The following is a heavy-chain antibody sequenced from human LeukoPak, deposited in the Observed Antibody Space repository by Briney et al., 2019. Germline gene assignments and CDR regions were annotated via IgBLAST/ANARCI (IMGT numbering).Heavy chain of an antibody. D-gene: IGHD3-10*01. CDR2: IHRGETT. V-gene: IGHV3-66*01. CDR3: ARDYYGSGSYQFDY. CDR1: GFTVGSNS. Sequence: PGGSLRLSCAASGFTVGSNSLSWVRQAPGRGLEWVSAIHRGETTHYADSVKGRFTISRDNSKNTLYLQMNDLRAEDTAVYYCARDYYGSGSYQFDYWGQGTLVTVSS. J-gene: IGHJ4*02.